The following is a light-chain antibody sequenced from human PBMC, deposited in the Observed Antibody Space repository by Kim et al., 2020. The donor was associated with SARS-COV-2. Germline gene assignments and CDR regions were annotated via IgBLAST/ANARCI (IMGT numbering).Light chain of an antibody. CDR1: HSVSTN. CDR2: DAS. Sequence: PGERATLSCRASHSVSTNLAWYQQKPGQAPRLLIYDASTRATDIPTRFSGSGSGTEFTLTISSLQSEDFAIYYCHQYNDWPPGDTFGQGTKL. J-gene: IGKJ2*01. V-gene: IGKV3-15*01. CDR3: HQYNDWPPGDT.